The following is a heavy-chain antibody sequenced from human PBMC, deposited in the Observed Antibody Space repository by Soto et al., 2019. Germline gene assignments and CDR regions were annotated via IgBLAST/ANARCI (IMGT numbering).Heavy chain of an antibody. V-gene: IGHV3-23*01. J-gene: IGHJ6*02. CDR2: ISGSGGST. CDR3: ARKVGGFYVMDV. CDR1: GFTFRSYG. D-gene: IGHD2-2*01. Sequence: PGGSLRLSCAASGFTFRSYGMSWVRQAPGKGLEWVSVISGSGGSTYYADSVKGRFTISRDNSKNTVYLQMNSLRAEDTAVYYCARKVGGFYVMDVWGQGTTVTVSS.